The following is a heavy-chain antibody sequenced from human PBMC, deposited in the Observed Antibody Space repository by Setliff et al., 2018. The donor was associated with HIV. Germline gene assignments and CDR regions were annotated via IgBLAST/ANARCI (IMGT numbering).Heavy chain of an antibody. CDR3: ARVGGPYYDLLTGYYGAVDY. Sequence: ASVKVSCKASTYTFSSYVINWVRQAPGQGLEWMGRISVYNGNTIYAQKLQGRVIMTTDTSTSTAYMELRSLRSDDTAVYYCARVGGPYYDLLTGYYGAVDYWGQGTLVTVSS. CDR2: ISVYNGNT. J-gene: IGHJ4*02. V-gene: IGHV1-18*01. CDR1: TYTFSSYV. D-gene: IGHD3-9*01.